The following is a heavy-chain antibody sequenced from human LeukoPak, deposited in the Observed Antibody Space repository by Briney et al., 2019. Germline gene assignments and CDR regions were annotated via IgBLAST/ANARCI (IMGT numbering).Heavy chain of an antibody. D-gene: IGHD2-15*01. Sequence: GGSLRLSCAASGFTFSNYGIHWVRQAPGKGLEWVAFIRYDGSNKYYADSVKGRFTISRDNSKNTLYLQMNSLRAEDTAVYYCASESGGSVDYWGQGTLVTVSS. CDR2: IRYDGSNK. V-gene: IGHV3-30*02. CDR1: GFTFSNYG. CDR3: ASESGGSVDY. J-gene: IGHJ4*02.